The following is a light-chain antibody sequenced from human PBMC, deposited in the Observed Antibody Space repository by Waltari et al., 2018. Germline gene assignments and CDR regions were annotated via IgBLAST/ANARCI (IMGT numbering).Light chain of an antibody. V-gene: IGKV1-39*01. CDR1: HSISSY. CDR2: GAS. J-gene: IGKJ1*01. CDR3: QQSYNIPWT. Sequence: DIQMTQSPLFLSASVGDRVTITCRVSHSISSYLNWYQQKPGKAPKLLISGASSLQTGVPSSFIGSGSGTDVTLTISFLQPEDVATYDCQQSYNIPWTFGQGTRVEIK.